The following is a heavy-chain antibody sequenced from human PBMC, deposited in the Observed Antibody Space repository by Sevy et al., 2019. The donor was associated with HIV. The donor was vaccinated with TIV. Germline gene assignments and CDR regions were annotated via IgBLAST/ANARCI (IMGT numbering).Heavy chain of an antibody. V-gene: IGHV3-30*18. CDR3: AKDFTGYNGMDV. J-gene: IGHJ6*02. CDR1: GITFSTSG. D-gene: IGHD3-9*01. CDR2: ISYHGRDK. Sequence: GGSLRLSCVVSGITFSTSGMHWVRKAPGKGLEWVAVISYHGRDKFNADSVKGRSTISRDNSKNILYLQMISLRAEDTGVYYCAKDFTGYNGMDVWGQGTMVTVSS.